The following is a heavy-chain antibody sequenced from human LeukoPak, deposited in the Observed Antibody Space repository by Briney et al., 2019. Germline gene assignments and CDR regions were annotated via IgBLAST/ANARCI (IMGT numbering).Heavy chain of an antibody. D-gene: IGHD6-13*01. V-gene: IGHV1-2*02. CDR1: GYTFTGYY. CDR2: INPNSGGT. CDR3: ARSLAATYAFDI. Sequence: GASVTVSCKASGYTFTGYYMHWVRQAPGQGLEWMGWINPNSGGTNYAQKFQGRVTMTRDTSISTAYMELSRLRSDDTAVYYCARSLAATYAFDIWGQGTMVTVSS. J-gene: IGHJ3*02.